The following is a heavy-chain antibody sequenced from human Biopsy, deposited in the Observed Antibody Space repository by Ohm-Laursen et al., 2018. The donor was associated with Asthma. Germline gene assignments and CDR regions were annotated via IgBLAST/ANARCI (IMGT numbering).Heavy chain of an antibody. J-gene: IGHJ4*02. CDR1: GYSLTDLS. D-gene: IGHD4-17*01. V-gene: IGHV1-24*01. CDR2: HDHEEGGT. CDR3: ASDFPKDYVRYNFQF. Sequence: ASVKVSCKISGYSLTDLSMHWVRQAPGQGLEWMGGHDHEEGGTVNARRLQGRVTMAEDTSTDTAYMELSSLSSDDTAVYYCASDFPKDYVRYNFQFWGQGTLVTVSS.